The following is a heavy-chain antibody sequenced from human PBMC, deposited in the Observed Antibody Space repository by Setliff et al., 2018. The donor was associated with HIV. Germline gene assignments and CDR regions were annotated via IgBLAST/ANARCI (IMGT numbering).Heavy chain of an antibody. D-gene: IGHD3-10*01. CDR3: ARVGYHGSGRYSFDY. CDR1: GGSFSGYY. CDR2: INHSGST. J-gene: IGHJ4*02. Sequence: SETLSLTCAVYGGSFSGYYWSWIRQPPGKGLEWIGEINHSGSTNYNPSLKSRVTISVDTSKNQFSLRLSSVTAADTAVYYCARVGYHGSGRYSFDYWGQGTLVTVSS. V-gene: IGHV4-34*01.